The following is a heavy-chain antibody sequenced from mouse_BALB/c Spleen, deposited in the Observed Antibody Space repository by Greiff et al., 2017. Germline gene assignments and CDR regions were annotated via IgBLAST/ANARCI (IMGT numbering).Heavy chain of an antibody. D-gene: IGHD2-4*01. CDR2: IYPGNSDT. CDR3: PYDYDEGGFDY. Sequence: VQLQQSGTVLARPGASVKMSCKASGYTFTSYWMHWVKQRPGQGLEWIGAIYPGNSDTSYNQKFKGKAKLTAVTSTSTAYMELSSLTNEDSAVYYCPYDYDEGGFDYWGQGTTLTVSS. J-gene: IGHJ2*01. CDR1: GYTFTSYW. V-gene: IGHV1-5*01.